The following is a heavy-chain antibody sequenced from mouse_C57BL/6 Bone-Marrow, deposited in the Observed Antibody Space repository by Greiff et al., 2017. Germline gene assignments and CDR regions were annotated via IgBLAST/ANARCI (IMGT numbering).Heavy chain of an antibody. V-gene: IGHV1-69*01. J-gene: IGHJ4*01. D-gene: IGHD1-1*01. Sequence: VQLQQPGAELVMPGASVKLSCKASGYTFTSYWMHWVKQRPGQGLEWIGEIDPSDSYTNYNQKFKGKSTLTVDKSSSTAYMQRNSRTSEASAVYYCASHYGSSGYYAMDDWGQGTSVTVSS. CDR1: GYTFTSYW. CDR2: IDPSDSYT. CDR3: ASHYGSSGYYAMDD.